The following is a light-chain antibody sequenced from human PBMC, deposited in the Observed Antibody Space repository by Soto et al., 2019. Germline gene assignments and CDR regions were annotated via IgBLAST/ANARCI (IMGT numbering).Light chain of an antibody. CDR3: QQYDSYSVRT. Sequence: DIQMTQSPSTLSASVGDGVTITCRASQTITTSLAWYQQKPGKAPKLLIYKASSLESGVPSRFSGSGSGTAFTLTISSLQPDDFATYYCQQYDSYSVRTFGQGTKVEI. CDR1: QTITTS. V-gene: IGKV1-5*03. J-gene: IGKJ1*01. CDR2: KAS.